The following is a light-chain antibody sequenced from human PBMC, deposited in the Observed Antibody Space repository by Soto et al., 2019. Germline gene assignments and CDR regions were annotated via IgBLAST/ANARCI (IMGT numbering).Light chain of an antibody. Sequence: IQMTGSPSIMSGSLGDRVPMPCLASQTISSWLAWYQQKPGKAPRLLIHHASSLESGVLSRISGSGSGTEFTLIISSLQPEDAAIYNCQQYESYSPTFGQGTKVDI. CDR3: QQYESYSPT. J-gene: IGKJ1*01. CDR1: QTISSW. CDR2: HAS. V-gene: IGKV1-5*01.